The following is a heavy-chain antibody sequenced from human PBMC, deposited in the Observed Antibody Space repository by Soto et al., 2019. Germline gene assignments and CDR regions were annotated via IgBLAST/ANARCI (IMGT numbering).Heavy chain of an antibody. D-gene: IGHD2-2*01. Sequence: GGSLRLSCAASGFTFSSYAMSWVRQAPGKGLEWVSAISGSGGSTYYADSVKGRFTISRDNSKNTLYLQMNSLRAEDTAVYYCAKDFRYCSSTSCFNWFDPWGQGTLVTVSS. CDR1: GFTFSSYA. J-gene: IGHJ5*02. CDR2: ISGSGGST. CDR3: AKDFRYCSSTSCFNWFDP. V-gene: IGHV3-23*01.